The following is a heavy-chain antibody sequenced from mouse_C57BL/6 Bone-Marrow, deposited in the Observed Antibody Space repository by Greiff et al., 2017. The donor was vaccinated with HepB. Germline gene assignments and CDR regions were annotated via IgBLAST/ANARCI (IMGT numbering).Heavy chain of an antibody. D-gene: IGHD1-1*01. CDR2: LDHEDGDT. V-gene: IGHV14-1*01. Sequence: EVQLQQSGAELVRPGASVKLSCTASGFNIKDYYMHWVKQRPEQGLEWIGRLDHEDGDTAYAPKFQGKATMTADTSSNTAYLQLSSLTSEDTAVYYCTTRGLLRFLFDYWGQGTTLTVSS. CDR1: GFNIKDYY. J-gene: IGHJ2*01. CDR3: TTRGLLRFLFDY.